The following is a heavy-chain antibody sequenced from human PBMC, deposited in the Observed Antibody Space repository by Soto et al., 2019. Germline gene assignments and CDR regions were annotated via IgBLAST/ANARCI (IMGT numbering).Heavy chain of an antibody. V-gene: IGHV4-39*07. CDR1: GGSISSSSYY. Sequence: SETLSLTCTVSGGSISSSSYYWSWIRQPPGKGLEWIGSIYYSGSTYYNPSLKSRVTISVDTSKNQFSLKLSSVTAADTAVYYCARGILTGDNFDYWGQGTLVTVSS. J-gene: IGHJ4*02. D-gene: IGHD7-27*01. CDR2: IYYSGST. CDR3: ARGILTGDNFDY.